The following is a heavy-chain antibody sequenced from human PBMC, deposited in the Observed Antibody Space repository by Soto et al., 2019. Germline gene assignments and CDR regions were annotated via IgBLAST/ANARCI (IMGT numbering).Heavy chain of an antibody. Sequence: SLRLSCAASWFTLEDYAMHWVRQAPGEGLEWVSGISWNSGSIGYADSVKGRFTISRDNAKNSLYLQMNSLRAEDTALYYCAKDLGSGYHDAFDIWGQGTMVNVSS. CDR3: AKDLGSGYHDAFDI. D-gene: IGHD6-19*01. J-gene: IGHJ3*02. V-gene: IGHV3-9*01. CDR2: ISWNSGSI. CDR1: WFTLEDYA.